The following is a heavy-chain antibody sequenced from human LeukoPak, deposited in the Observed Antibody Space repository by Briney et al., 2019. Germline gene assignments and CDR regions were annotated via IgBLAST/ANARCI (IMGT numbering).Heavy chain of an antibody. CDR3: ARGGNCGGDCYSDWYFDL. V-gene: IGHV3-48*01. CDR1: GFTFSSYS. CDR2: ISSSSSTI. D-gene: IGHD2-21*02. Sequence: GGSLRLSCAASGFTFSSYSMNWVRQAPGKGLEWVSYISSSSSTIYYADSVKGRFTISRDNAKNSLYLQMNSLRAEDTAVYYCARGGNCGGDCYSDWYFDLWGRGTLVTVSS. J-gene: IGHJ2*01.